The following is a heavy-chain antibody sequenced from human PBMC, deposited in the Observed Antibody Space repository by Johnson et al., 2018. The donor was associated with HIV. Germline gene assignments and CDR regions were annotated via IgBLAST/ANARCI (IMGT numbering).Heavy chain of an antibody. CDR2: IRWNRRTI. J-gene: IGHJ3*02. CDR1: GFTFDDHV. V-gene: IGHV3-9*01. Sequence: VQLVESGGGLEQPGRSLRVSCAVSGFTFDDHVTLWVRQAPGKGLEWVSGIRWNRRTIYYADSVKGRFTISRDNAKNSLYLQMNSLRAEDTAVYYCARYSYNFWSGYPDAFDIWGQGTMVTVSS. D-gene: IGHD3-3*01. CDR3: ARYSYNFWSGYPDAFDI.